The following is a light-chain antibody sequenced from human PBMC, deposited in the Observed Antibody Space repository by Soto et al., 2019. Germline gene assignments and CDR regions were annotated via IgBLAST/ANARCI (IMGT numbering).Light chain of an antibody. CDR1: QSISSY. CDR2: AAS. CDR3: QQSYSTPLT. V-gene: IGKV1-39*01. Sequence: DIQMTQSPSSLSASVGDRVTITCRASQSISSYLNWYQQKPGKAPNLLIYAASSLQSGVPSRLSGSGSGTDFTLTISSLQPEDFATYYCQQSYSTPLTFGGGTKVEIK. J-gene: IGKJ4*01.